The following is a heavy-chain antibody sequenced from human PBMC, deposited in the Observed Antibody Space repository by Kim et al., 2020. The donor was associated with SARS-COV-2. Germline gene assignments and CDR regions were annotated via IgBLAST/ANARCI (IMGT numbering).Heavy chain of an antibody. D-gene: IGHD3-10*01. CDR3: ARDYPHRRRWFGQ. J-gene: IGHJ1*01. V-gene: IGHV3-74*01. CDR2: IATDESAT. CDR1: GFRVGDYW. Sequence: GGSLRLSCAASGFRVGDYWMHWVRQAPGEGLVWVSRIATDESATFYADSVKGRFTISRDNAKNTLFLQMNSLRAEDTAVYYCARDYPHRRRWFGQGGQGTLVTVSS.